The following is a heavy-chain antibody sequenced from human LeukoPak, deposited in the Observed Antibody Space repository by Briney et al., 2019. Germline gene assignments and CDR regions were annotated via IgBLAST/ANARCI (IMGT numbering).Heavy chain of an antibody. Sequence: PGGSLRLSCAASGFTFSSYSMNWVRQAPGKGLEWVSYISSSSSTIYYADSVKGRFTISRDNAKNSLYLQMNSLRAEDTAVYYCAREALVGGTHYWGQGTLVTVSS. D-gene: IGHD1-26*01. V-gene: IGHV3-48*04. CDR3: AREALVGGTHY. CDR1: GFTFSSYS. J-gene: IGHJ4*02. CDR2: ISSSSSTI.